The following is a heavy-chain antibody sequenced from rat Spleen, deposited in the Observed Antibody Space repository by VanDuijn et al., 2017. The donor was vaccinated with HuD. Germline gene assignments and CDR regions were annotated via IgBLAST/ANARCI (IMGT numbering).Heavy chain of an antibody. CDR1: GFIFSDYD. CDR2: ITYDGSST. V-gene: IGHV5-20*01. J-gene: IGHJ1*01. CDR3: TTLSLF. Sequence: EVQLVESDGGLVQPGRSLKLSCEASGFIFSDYDMTWVRQAPTKGLEWVTSITYDGSSTYYRDSVKGRFTISRDDAKSTLYLQMDSLRSEDTATYYCTTLSLFWGPGTMVTVSS.